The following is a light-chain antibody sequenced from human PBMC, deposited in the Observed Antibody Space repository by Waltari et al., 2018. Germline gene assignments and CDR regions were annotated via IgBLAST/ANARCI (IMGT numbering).Light chain of an antibody. V-gene: IGKV3-20*01. Sequence: VLPQSPGTLSFSQGENATLPCRASQRVSRTLAWYQQKPGQAPRPPIYDASSRAPGIPDRFSGSGSGTDFSLTISRLEPEDFAVYYCQKYGTLPATFGQGTKVEIK. CDR3: QKYGTLPAT. J-gene: IGKJ1*01. CDR1: QRVSRT. CDR2: DAS.